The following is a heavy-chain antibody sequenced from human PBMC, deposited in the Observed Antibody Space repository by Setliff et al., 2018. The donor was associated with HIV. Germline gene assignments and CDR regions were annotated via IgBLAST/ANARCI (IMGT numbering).Heavy chain of an antibody. D-gene: IGHD6-13*01. CDR3: ARGYSSSWYDS. J-gene: IGHJ5*01. V-gene: IGHV4-4*08. Sequence: PSETLSLTCTVSGGSISSYYWSWIRQPPGKGLEWIGYIYTSGSTNYNPSLKNRVTISVDTSKNQFSLRQSSVTAADTAVYYCARGYSSSWYDSWGQGTLVTVSS. CDR2: IYTSGST. CDR1: GGSISSYY.